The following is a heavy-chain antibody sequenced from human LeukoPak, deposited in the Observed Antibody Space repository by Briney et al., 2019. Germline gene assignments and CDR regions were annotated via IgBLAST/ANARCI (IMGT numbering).Heavy chain of an antibody. D-gene: IGHD6-19*01. V-gene: IGHV3-21*01. Sequence: PGGSLRLSCAASGFTFSSYSMNWVHQAPGKGLEWVSSISSSSSYIYYADSVKGRFTISRDNAKNSLYLQMNSLRAEDTAVYYCARDGYSSGWHDYWGQGTLVTVSS. J-gene: IGHJ4*02. CDR2: ISSSSSYI. CDR1: GFTFSSYS. CDR3: ARDGYSSGWHDY.